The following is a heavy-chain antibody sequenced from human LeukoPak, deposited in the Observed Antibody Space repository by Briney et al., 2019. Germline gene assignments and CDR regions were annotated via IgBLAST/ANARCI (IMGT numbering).Heavy chain of an antibody. CDR1: GDSITSGGYS. J-gene: IGHJ6*03. Sequence: SETLSLTCTVSGDSITSGGYSWRWIRQPPGKGLEWVGYIYDSGIAFYNPSLKSRVTMSVDTSKDHFFLNLRSVTAADTAVYYCARRGGDMPARGFMDVWGKGTTVTVSS. D-gene: IGHD3-16*01. CDR2: IYDSGIA. V-gene: IGHV4-30-4*07. CDR3: ARRGGDMPARGFMDV.